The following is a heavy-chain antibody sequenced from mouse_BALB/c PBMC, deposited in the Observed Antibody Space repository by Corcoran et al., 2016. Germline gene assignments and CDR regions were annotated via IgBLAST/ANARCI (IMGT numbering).Heavy chain of an antibody. CDR2: IYWDDDK. CDR3: ARRAPYYYGSNFDY. V-gene: IGHV8-12*01. Sequence: QVTLKESGPGILQPSQTLSLTCSFSGFSLSTSGMGVSWIRQPSGKGLEWLAHIYWDDDKRYNPSLKSRLTISKDTSSNQVFLKITSVDTADTATYYCARRAPYYYGSNFDYWGQGTTLTVSS. CDR1: GFSLSTSGMG. D-gene: IGHD1-1*01. J-gene: IGHJ2*01.